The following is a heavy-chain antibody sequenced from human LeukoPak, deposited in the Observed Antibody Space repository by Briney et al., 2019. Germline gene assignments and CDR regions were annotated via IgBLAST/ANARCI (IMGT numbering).Heavy chain of an antibody. J-gene: IGHJ4*02. CDR1: GFNFGDYY. D-gene: IGHD3-16*01. CDR3: ARSWGVVAFDY. V-gene: IGHV3-11*04. CDR2: ISGSGSTT. Sequence: KPGGSLRLSCAASGFNFGDYYMSWIRQAPGKGLEWLTHISGSGSTTQYADSVKGRFIISRDNAENSLYLQMNSLRGEDTAVYYCARSWGVVAFDYWGQGTLVTVTS.